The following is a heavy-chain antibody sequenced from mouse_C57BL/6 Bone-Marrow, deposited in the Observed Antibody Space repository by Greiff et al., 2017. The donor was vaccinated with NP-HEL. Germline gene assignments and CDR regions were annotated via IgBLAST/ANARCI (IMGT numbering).Heavy chain of an antibody. Sequence: QVQLQQPGAELVKPGASVKLSCKASGYTFTSYWMHWVKQSPGQGLEWIGMIHPNSGSTNYNEKFKSKATLTVDKSSSTAYMQLSSLTSEDSAVYYCARTVDSSGSAWFAYWGQGTLVTVSA. CDR1: GYTFTSYW. CDR2: IHPNSGST. V-gene: IGHV1-64*01. J-gene: IGHJ3*01. D-gene: IGHD3-2*02. CDR3: ARTVDSSGSAWFAY.